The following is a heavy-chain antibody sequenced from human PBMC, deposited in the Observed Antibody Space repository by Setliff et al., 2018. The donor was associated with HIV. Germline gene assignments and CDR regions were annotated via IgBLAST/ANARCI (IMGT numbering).Heavy chain of an antibody. CDR2: INPNSGGT. J-gene: IGHJ4*02. D-gene: IGHD6-6*01. CDR1: AYTFTAYY. Sequence: GASVKVSCKAFAYTFTAYYLHWVRQAPGQGLEWMGWINPNSGGTNYAQKFQGRVTMTRDTSISTAYMELSRLRYDDTAVYYCARGRDFWSQGTLVTVSS. V-gene: IGHV1-2*02. CDR3: ARGRDF.